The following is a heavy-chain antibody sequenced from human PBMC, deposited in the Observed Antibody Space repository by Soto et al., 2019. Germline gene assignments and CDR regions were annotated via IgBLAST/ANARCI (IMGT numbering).Heavy chain of an antibody. D-gene: IGHD1-1*01. CDR2: INSDGSST. J-gene: IGHJ6*02. CDR3: ARGSERNYYYYGMDV. CDR1: GFTFSSYW. Sequence: PGGSLRLSCAASGFTFSSYWMHWVRQAPGKGLVWASRINSDGSSTSYADSVKGRFTISRDNAKNTLYLQMNSLRAEDTAVYYCARGSERNYYYYGMDVWGQGTTVTVPS. V-gene: IGHV3-74*01.